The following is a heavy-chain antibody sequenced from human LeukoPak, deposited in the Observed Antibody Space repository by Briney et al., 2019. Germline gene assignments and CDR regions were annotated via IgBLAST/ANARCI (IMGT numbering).Heavy chain of an antibody. CDR1: GYALTELS. D-gene: IGHD3/OR15-3a*01. V-gene: IGHV1-24*01. CDR3: ATEGLRTGSSPYYFDY. J-gene: IGHJ4*02. CDR2: FDPEDGET. Sequence: SVKFSCKVSGYALTELSMHWVRQAPGKGREWMGGFDPEDGETIYAQKFQGRVTMTEDTSTDTAYMELSSLRSEDTAVYYCATEGLRTGSSPYYFDYWGQGTLVTVSS.